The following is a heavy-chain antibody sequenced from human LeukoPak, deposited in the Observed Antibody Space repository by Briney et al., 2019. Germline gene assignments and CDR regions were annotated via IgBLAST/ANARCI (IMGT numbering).Heavy chain of an antibody. J-gene: IGHJ3*02. CDR1: GGSISSYS. CDR3: VRQKYKWDAFDI. V-gene: IGHV4-59*08. CDR2: IYNSGST. Sequence: SETLSLTCTVSGGSISSYSWSWLRQPPGKGLEWIGYIYNSGSTTYNPSLKSRVTISVDTSQNQFSLKLSSVTAADTAVYYCVRQKYKWDAFDIWGQGTMVTVSS. D-gene: IGHD1-20*01.